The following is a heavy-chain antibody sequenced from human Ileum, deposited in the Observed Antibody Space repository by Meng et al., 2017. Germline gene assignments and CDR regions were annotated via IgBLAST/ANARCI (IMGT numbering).Heavy chain of an antibody. V-gene: IGHV4-39*02. CDR3: ARGTDYGDSYYFDF. Sequence: QLQLQVSGPGRLEPSETLSRTCVVSSGSLTSSGSYGGWVRQSPGKGLEWIATIYYRGTTYYNPSLKSRVTISIDTSKSQVSLEMASVVAADSGLFYCARGTDYGDSYYFDFWGPGFLVTVSS. CDR2: IYYRGTT. J-gene: IGHJ4*01. CDR1: SGSLTSSGSY. D-gene: IGHD4-17*01.